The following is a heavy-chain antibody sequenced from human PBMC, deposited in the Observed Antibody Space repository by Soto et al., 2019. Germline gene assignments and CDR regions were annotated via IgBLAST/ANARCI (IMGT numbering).Heavy chain of an antibody. D-gene: IGHD2-8*02. V-gene: IGHV1-69*01. CDR1: GGTFSNYA. CDR2: IVPIFGTA. CDR3: ASPTGKLDY. J-gene: IGHJ4*02. Sequence: QVQLVQSGAEVKKPGSSVKVSCRTSGGTFSNYAISWVRQAPGQGLEWMGGIVPIFGTATYAQKFQGRVTITADESTSTAYMELSSLRSDHTAVYYCASPTGKLDYWGQGTLVTVSS.